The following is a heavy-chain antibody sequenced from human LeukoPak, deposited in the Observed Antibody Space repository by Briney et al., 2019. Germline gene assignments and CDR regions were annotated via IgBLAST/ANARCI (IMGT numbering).Heavy chain of an antibody. J-gene: IGHJ5*02. V-gene: IGHV3-21*01. CDR2: ISSSSSYI. D-gene: IGHD3-10*01. CDR3: ARDGVSPYYYGSGSSYNWFDP. CDR1: GFTFSSYS. Sequence: PGGSLRLSCAASGFTFSSYSMNWVRQAPGKGLEWVSSISSSSSYIYYADSVKGRFTISRDNAKNSLYLQMNSLRAEDTAVYYCARDGVSPYYYGSGSSYNWFDPWGQGTLVTVSS.